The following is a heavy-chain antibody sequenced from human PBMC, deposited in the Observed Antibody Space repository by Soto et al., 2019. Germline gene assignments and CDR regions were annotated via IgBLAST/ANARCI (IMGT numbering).Heavy chain of an antibody. CDR3: ARDSGAVAGTSLDY. V-gene: IGHV3-30-3*01. J-gene: IGHJ4*02. D-gene: IGHD6-19*01. CDR1: GFTFSSYA. CDR2: ISYDGSNK. Sequence: QVPLVESGGGVVQPGRSLRLSCAASGFTFSSYAMHWVRQAPGKGLEWVAVISYDGSNKYYADSVKGRFTISRDNSKNTLYLQMNSLRAEDTAVYYCARDSGAVAGTSLDYWGQGTLVTVSS.